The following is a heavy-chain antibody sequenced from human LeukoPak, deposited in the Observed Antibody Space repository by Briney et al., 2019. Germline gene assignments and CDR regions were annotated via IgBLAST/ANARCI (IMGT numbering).Heavy chain of an antibody. CDR2: IYSSGST. CDR1: GGSITSYY. J-gene: IGHJ4*02. V-gene: IGHV4-59*08. Sequence: SETLSLTCTVSGGSITSYYWSWIRQPPGKGLEWIGYIYSSGSTNYNPSLKSRVTISVDTSKSQFSLKLSSVTAADTAVYYCARADSSGYYSYSYFDYWGQGTLVTVSS. CDR3: ARADSSGYYSYSYFDY. D-gene: IGHD3-22*01.